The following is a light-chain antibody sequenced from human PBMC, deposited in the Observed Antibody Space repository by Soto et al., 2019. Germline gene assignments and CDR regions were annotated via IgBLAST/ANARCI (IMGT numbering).Light chain of an antibody. Sequence: QSVLTQAPSASGTPGQRVTISCSGSSSNIGSNTVTWYQQVPGTAPKLLIYSNDQRPSRVPDRFSGSKSGTSASLAIAGLQSEDEADYYCAAWDDSLNGWVFGGGTQLTVL. CDR1: SSNIGSNT. J-gene: IGLJ3*02. CDR3: AAWDDSLNGWV. CDR2: SND. V-gene: IGLV1-44*01.